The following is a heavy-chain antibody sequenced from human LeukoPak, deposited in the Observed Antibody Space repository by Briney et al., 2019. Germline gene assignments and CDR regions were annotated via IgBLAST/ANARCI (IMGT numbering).Heavy chain of an antibody. J-gene: IGHJ3*02. CDR3: ARVPHYYDNSGYFHDAFDI. D-gene: IGHD3-22*01. V-gene: IGHV4-30-4*01. CDR2: IYYNGNT. CDR1: GGSISSGDYY. Sequence: SETLSLTCTVSGGSISSGDYYWSWLRQPPGKGLEWIGYIYYNGNTYYNPSLKSRVTILVDTSKNQFSLKLSSVTAADTAVYYCARVPHYYDNSGYFHDAFDIWGQGTMVTVSS.